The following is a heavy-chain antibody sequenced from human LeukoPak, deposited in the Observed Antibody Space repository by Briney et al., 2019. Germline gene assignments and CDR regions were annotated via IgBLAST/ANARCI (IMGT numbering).Heavy chain of an antibody. V-gene: IGHV1-69*13. CDR3: ARRKRVVTAIPAAVYDAFDI. CDR2: IIPIFGTA. CDR1: GGTFSSYA. D-gene: IGHD2-21*02. J-gene: IGHJ3*02. Sequence: ASVKVSCKASGGTFSSYAISWVRQAPGQGLEWMGRIIPIFGTANYAQKFQGRVTITADESTSTAYMELSSLRSEDTAVYYCARRKRVVTAIPAAVYDAFDIWGQGTMVTVSS.